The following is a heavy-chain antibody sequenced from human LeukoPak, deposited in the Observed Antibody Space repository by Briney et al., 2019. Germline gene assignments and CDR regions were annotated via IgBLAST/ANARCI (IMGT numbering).Heavy chain of an antibody. CDR2: IRYDGSNK. CDR1: GFTFSSYG. V-gene: IGHV3-30*02. D-gene: IGHD6-13*01. Sequence: GGSLRLSCAASGFTFSSYGMHWVRQAPGKGLEWGSFIRYDGSNKYYADSVKGRFTISRDNSKNTLYLQMNSLRAEATAVYYCAKDLSSWVYNWFDPWGQGTLVTVSS. J-gene: IGHJ5*02. CDR3: AKDLSSWVYNWFDP.